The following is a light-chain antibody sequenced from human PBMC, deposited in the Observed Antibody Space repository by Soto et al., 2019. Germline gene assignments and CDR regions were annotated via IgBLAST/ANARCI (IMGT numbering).Light chain of an antibody. CDR2: AAS. J-gene: IGKJ1*01. CDR1: QGIRND. Sequence: IQFTHSPSSLSISVKERFTITCRASQGIRNDLGWYQQKPGKAPKLLIYAASSLQSGVPSRFSGSGSGTDFTLTISSLQPEDFATYYCLQDYNYPRTFGQGTKGDIK. CDR3: LQDYNYPRT. V-gene: IGKV1-6*01.